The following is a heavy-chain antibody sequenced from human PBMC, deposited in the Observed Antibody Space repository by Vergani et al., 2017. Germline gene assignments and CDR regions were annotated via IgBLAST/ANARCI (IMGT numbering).Heavy chain of an antibody. D-gene: IGHD4-17*01. CDR2: IWYDGSNK. V-gene: IGHV3-33*01. CDR3: AREPMTTVTIMDY. J-gene: IGHJ4*02. CDR1: GFTFSSYG. Sequence: QVQLVESGGGVVQPGRSLRLSCAASGFTFSSYGMHWVRQAPGKGLEWVAVIWYDGSNKYYEDSVKGRFTISRDNSKNTLYLQMNSLRAEDTAVYYCAREPMTTVTIMDYWGQGTLVTVSS.